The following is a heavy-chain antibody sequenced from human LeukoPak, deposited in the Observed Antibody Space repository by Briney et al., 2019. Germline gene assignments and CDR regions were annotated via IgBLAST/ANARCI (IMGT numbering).Heavy chain of an antibody. CDR1: GYTFTSYY. J-gene: IGHJ4*02. V-gene: IGHV1-46*01. CDR2: INPTGGST. Sequence: ASVKVSCKASGYTFTSYYMHWVRQAPGQWLEWMGLINPTGGSTGYAQKFQGRVTMTRDMSTSTDYLELSSLRSEDTAIYYCARGGGIAAAGIFDYWGQGTLVTVSS. D-gene: IGHD6-13*01. CDR3: ARGGGIAAAGIFDY.